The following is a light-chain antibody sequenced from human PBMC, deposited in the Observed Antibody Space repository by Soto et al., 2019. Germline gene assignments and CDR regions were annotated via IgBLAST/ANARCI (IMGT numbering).Light chain of an antibody. V-gene: IGKV3-20*01. Sequence: EIVLTQSPGTQSLSPGERATLSCRASQSVMSNYVAWYHQKPGQAPRLLISGASTRAAGIPDRFSGSGSGTDFTLTISRLEPEDFAVYYCQQYGSSGTFGQGTKVDI. CDR2: GAS. J-gene: IGKJ1*01. CDR3: QQYGSSGT. CDR1: QSVMSNY.